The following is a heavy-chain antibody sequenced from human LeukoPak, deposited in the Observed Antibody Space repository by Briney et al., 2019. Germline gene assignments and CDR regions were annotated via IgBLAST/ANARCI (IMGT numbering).Heavy chain of an antibody. Sequence: PGGSLRLSCAASGFSFSNYWMHWVRQAPGKGLVWVSRISSDGSDTIYADSVKGRFTISRDNAKNTVYLEMNSLSVEDTATYYCIRDFRSADLWGQGTLVTVTS. CDR3: IRDFRSADL. CDR2: ISSDGSDT. V-gene: IGHV3-74*01. CDR1: GFSFSNYW. J-gene: IGHJ5*02.